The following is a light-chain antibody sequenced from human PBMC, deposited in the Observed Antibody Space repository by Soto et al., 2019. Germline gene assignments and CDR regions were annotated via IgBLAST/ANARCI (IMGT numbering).Light chain of an antibody. V-gene: IGLV2-14*01. CDR2: EIT. J-gene: IGLJ2*01. CDR3: SSYTSSSTPVV. Sequence: QSVLTQPASVSGSPGQSITISCTGTSSDVGGYNYVSWYQQHPGKAPKLMIYEITNRPSGISDRFSGSKSGNTASLTISWLQAEDEADYYCSSYTSSSTPVVFGGGTKLTVL. CDR1: SSDVGGYNY.